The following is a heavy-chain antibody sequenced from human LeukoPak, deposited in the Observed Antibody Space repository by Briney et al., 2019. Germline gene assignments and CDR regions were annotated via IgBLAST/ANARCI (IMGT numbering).Heavy chain of an antibody. V-gene: IGHV3-23*01. Sequence: TGGSLRLSCAASGFTFSSYAMSWVRQAPGKGLEWVSAISGSGGSTYYADSVKGRFTISRDNSNNTLHLQMNSLRADDMAVYYCALPYQLLSQYYFDYWGQGTLVTVSS. D-gene: IGHD2-2*01. J-gene: IGHJ4*02. CDR1: GFTFSSYA. CDR2: ISGSGGST. CDR3: ALPYQLLSQYYFDY.